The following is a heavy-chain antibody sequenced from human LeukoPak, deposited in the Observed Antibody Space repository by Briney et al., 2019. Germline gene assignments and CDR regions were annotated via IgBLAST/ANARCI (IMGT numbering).Heavy chain of an antibody. D-gene: IGHD6-6*01. V-gene: IGHV1-69*04. J-gene: IGHJ4*02. Sequence: VASVKVSCKASGGTFSSYAISWVRQAPGQGVEWMGRIIPILGIANYAQKFQGRVTITADKSTSTAYMELSSLRSEDTAVYYCARVGSSSGQVDYWGQGTLVTVSS. CDR3: ARVGSSSGQVDY. CDR2: IIPILGIA. CDR1: GGTFSSYA.